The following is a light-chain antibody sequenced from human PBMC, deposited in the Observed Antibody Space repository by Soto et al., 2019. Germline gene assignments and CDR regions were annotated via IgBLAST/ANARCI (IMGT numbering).Light chain of an antibody. CDR1: QDIRND. CDR3: LQHNSYPWT. V-gene: IGKV1-17*01. J-gene: IGKJ1*01. CDR2: AAS. Sequence: DIQMTQSPSSLSASVGDRVTITCRASQDIRNDLGWYQHKPGKAPKRLIYAASSLYSGVPSRFIGSGSGTEFTLTISSLQPEDFATYFCLQHNSYPWTFGQGTKVEIK.